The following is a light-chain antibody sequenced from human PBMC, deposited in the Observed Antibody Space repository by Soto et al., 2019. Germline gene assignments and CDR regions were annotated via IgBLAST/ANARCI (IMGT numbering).Light chain of an antibody. CDR2: GAS. Sequence: EIVLTQSPGTLSLSPGERATLSCRASQSVSSSYLAWYQQKPGQAPRLLIYGASSRATGIPDRFSGSGSGTDFTLTISRLEPEDCVVYYCQQYGSCPPRTFGQGAKLEIK. CDR3: QQYGSCPPRT. V-gene: IGKV3-20*01. CDR1: QSVSSSY. J-gene: IGKJ2*01.